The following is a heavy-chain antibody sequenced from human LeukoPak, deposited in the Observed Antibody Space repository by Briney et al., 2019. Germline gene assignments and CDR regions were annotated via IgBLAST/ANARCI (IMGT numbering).Heavy chain of an antibody. CDR3: ATRES. CDR2: INHSGST. J-gene: IGHJ5*02. V-gene: IGHV4-34*01. CDR1: GGSFSGYY. Sequence: SETLSLTCAVYGGSFSGYYWSWIRQPPGKGLEWIGEINHSGSTNYNPSLKSRVTISVDTSKNQFSLKLTSVTAADTAVYYCATRESWGQGALVTISS. D-gene: IGHD3-10*01.